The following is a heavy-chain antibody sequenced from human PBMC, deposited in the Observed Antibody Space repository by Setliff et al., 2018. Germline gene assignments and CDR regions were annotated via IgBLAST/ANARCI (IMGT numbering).Heavy chain of an antibody. Sequence: PSETLSLTCTVSGGSISSQDWSWIRQPPGKGLEWIGYVYSSGITNYNPSLKSRVTMSVDTPKNQFSLKLSSVTAADTAVYYCARVRWELYFDYWGQGTLVTVSS. V-gene: IGHV4-59*11. CDR3: ARVRWELYFDY. J-gene: IGHJ4*02. D-gene: IGHD1-26*01. CDR2: VYSSGIT. CDR1: GGSISSQD.